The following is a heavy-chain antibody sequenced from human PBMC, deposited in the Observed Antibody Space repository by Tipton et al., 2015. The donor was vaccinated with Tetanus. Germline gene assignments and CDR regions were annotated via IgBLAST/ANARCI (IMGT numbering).Heavy chain of an antibody. CDR1: NGSVSSSPYC. V-gene: IGHV4-39*01. CDR3: ARHPYASVNAWFDP. CDR2: IYYNGNT. D-gene: IGHD3-16*01. J-gene: IGHJ5*02. Sequence: TLSLTCTVSNGSVSSSPYCWAWVRQSPGRGLEWIGTIYYNGNTYYNPSLKSRVTISVDTSKNQFSLKLTSATAADTAVYYCARHPYASVNAWFDPWGQGTLVTVSS.